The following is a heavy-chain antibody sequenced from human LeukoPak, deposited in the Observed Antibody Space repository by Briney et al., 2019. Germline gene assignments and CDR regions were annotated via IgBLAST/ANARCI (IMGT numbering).Heavy chain of an antibody. V-gene: IGHV4-39*07. CDR3: AREAGLGLLWFGGRDY. Sequence: GSLRLSCAASGFTLSSYWMSWVRQAPGKGLEWIGSIYYSGSTYYNPSLKSRVTISVDTSKNQFSLKLSSVTAADTAVYYCAREAGLGLLWFGGRDYWGQGTLVTVSS. J-gene: IGHJ4*02. D-gene: IGHD3-10*01. CDR1: GFTLSSYW. CDR2: IYYSGST.